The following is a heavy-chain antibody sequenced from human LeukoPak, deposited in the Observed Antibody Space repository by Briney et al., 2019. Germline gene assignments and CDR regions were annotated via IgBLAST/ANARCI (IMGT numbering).Heavy chain of an antibody. CDR1: GASISSSSYF. CDR2: IYYTGST. Sequence: HPSETLSLTCTVSGASISSSSYFWGRVRQPPGKGLEGMAGIYYTGSTYYNPSLKARVTLSFDASRSQFSLKLSSVTAADTAVYYCGRLFNFYDTSGPVFGYWGQGTLVTVSS. J-gene: IGHJ4*02. D-gene: IGHD3-22*01. CDR3: GRLFNFYDTSGPVFGY. V-gene: IGHV4-39*07.